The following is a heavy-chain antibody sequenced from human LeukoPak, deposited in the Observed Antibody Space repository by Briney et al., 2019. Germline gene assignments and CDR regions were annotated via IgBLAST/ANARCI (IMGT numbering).Heavy chain of an antibody. Sequence: GGSLRLSCAASGFTFSSYGMHRVRQAPGKGLEWVAFIRYDGSNKYYADSVKGRFTISRDNSKNTLYLQMNSLRAEDTAVYYCAKGPLNSADYWGQGTLVTVSS. CDR1: GFTFSSYG. CDR3: AKGPLNSADY. J-gene: IGHJ4*02. D-gene: IGHD1-1*01. V-gene: IGHV3-30*02. CDR2: IRYDGSNK.